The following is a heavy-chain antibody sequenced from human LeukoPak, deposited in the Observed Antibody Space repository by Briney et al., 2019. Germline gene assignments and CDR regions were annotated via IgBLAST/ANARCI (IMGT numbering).Heavy chain of an antibody. V-gene: IGHV1-18*01. Sequence: ASVKFSCKASGYTFTGYGISWVRQAPGQGLEWMGWIGPNNGNTNYAQNLQGRVTMTTDTSTGTAYMELRSLRSDDTAVYFCARDSGGRGHFDFWGQGTLVTVSS. CDR3: ARDSGGRGHFDF. J-gene: IGHJ4*02. D-gene: IGHD3-16*01. CDR1: GYTFTGYG. CDR2: IGPNNGNT.